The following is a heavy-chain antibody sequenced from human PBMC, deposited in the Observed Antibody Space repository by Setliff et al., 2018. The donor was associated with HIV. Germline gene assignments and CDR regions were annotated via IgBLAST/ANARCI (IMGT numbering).Heavy chain of an antibody. Sequence: SETLSLTCAVSDYSIRSGYYWGWIRQPPGKGLEWIGSIYHSGSTYYNPSLRSRVTISVDTSKNQFSLRLSSVTAADTAVFYCARGYAFDIWGQGTMVTVSS. J-gene: IGHJ3*02. CDR2: IYHSGST. CDR3: ARGYAFDI. V-gene: IGHV4-38-2*01. CDR1: DYSIRSGYY.